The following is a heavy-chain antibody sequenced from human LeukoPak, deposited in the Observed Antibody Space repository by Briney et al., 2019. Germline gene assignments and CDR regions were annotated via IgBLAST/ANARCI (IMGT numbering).Heavy chain of an antibody. J-gene: IGHJ4*02. CDR2: IYYSGST. CDR3: ARGTVAENYFDY. V-gene: IGHV4-31*03. Sequence: SETLSLTCTVSGGSISSGGYYWSWIRQHPGKGLEWIGYIYYSGSTYYNPSLKSRVTISVDTSKNQFSLKLSSVTAADTAVYYCARGTVAENYFDYWGQGTLVTVSS. D-gene: IGHD4-23*01. CDR1: GGSISSGGYY.